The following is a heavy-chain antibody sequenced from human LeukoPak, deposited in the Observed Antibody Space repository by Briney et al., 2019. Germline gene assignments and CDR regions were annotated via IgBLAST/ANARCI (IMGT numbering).Heavy chain of an antibody. J-gene: IGHJ1*01. Sequence: SETLSLTCTVSGYSISSSYYWGWIRQPPGKGLEWIGEINHSRGTNYTPSLKSRVTISVDTSKNQFSLKLSSVTAADTAVYYCTSRSPAESFQHWGQGTLVTVSS. CDR2: INHSRGT. CDR3: TSRSPAESFQH. CDR1: GYSISSSYY. V-gene: IGHV4-38-2*02.